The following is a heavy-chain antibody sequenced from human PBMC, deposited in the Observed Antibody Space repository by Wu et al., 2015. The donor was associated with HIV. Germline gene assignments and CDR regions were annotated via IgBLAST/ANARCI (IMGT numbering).Heavy chain of an antibody. CDR3: ARGLRDILTGYYSAFDY. J-gene: IGHJ4*02. V-gene: IGHV1-69*05. Sequence: QVQLVQSGPEVKNPGSSVKVSCKASGGGFNSYAISWARQAPGQGLEWMGGVIPVIGTPNFSQKFQGRVTITSDESTATVYMEMSTLRSEDTAVYYCARGLRDILTGYYSAFDYWGQGTLVIISS. D-gene: IGHD3-9*01. CDR2: VIPVIGTP. CDR1: GGGFNSYA.